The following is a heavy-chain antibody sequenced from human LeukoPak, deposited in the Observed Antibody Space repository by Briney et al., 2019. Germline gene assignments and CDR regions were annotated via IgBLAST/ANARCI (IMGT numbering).Heavy chain of an antibody. Sequence: SETLSLTCTVSGGSISSSSYYWGWIRQPPGKGLEWIGSIYYSGSTYYNPSLKSRVTISVDTSKNQFSLKLSSVAAADTAVYYCGRDAVLGSGSVDYWGQGVLVTVSS. CDR3: GRDAVLGSGSVDY. CDR1: GGSISSSSYY. CDR2: IYYSGST. D-gene: IGHD3-10*01. V-gene: IGHV4-39*02. J-gene: IGHJ4*02.